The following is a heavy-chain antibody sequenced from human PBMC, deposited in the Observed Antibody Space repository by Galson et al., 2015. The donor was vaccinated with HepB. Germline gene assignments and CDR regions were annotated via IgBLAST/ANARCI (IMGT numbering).Heavy chain of an antibody. J-gene: IGHJ4*02. V-gene: IGHV3-11*03. CDR3: ARTIRNDYYDSSGYADY. D-gene: IGHD3-22*01. CDR1: GFSFSDSY. CDR2: ISTSNTYT. Sequence: LRLSCAASGFSFSDSYMIWIRQASGKGLEWVSYISTSNTYTNYADSVKGRFTISRDNAKNSLYLQMNSLRAEDTAVYYCARTIRNDYYDSSGYADYWGQGTLVTVSS.